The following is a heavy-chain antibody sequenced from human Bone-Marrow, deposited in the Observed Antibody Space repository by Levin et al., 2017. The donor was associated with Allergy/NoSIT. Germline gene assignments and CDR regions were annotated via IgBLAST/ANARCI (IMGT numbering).Heavy chain of an antibody. Sequence: KASETLSLTCAVDGGSFSDYYWSWIRQSPEKGLEWIGEINRSGDTNYNPSLKSRVTMSIDTSKKQFSLNLSSVTAADTAVYYCARGFHPGYSSSWSPWGQGTLVTVSS. CDR2: INRSGDT. CDR1: GGSFSDYY. D-gene: IGHD6-13*01. J-gene: IGHJ5*02. V-gene: IGHV4-34*01. CDR3: ARGFHPGYSSSWSP.